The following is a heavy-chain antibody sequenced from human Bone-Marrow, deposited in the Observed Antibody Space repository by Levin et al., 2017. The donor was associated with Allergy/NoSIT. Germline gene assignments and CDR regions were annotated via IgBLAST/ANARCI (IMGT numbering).Heavy chain of an antibody. V-gene: IGHV3-30-3*01. J-gene: IGHJ4*02. CDR2: ISYHGYNK. D-gene: IGHD4-11*01. Sequence: GGSLRLSCAVSGFTFSNYPMHWVRQAPGKGLEWVAVISYHGYNKYYADSVQGRFTISRDNSKDTLFLELNSLRPEDTAVYYCVRDAAVTRAAYYFDSWGQGTLVTVSS. CDR1: GFTFSNYP. CDR3: VRDAAVTRAAYYFDS.